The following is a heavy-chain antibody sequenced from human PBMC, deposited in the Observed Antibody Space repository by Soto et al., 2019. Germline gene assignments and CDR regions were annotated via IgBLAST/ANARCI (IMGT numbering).Heavy chain of an antibody. J-gene: IGHJ4*02. CDR2: TRNKASSYTT. CDR3: AREGSSSGPDYEY. CDR1: GFSFSDYY. Sequence: EVQLVESGGGLVQPGGSLRLSCAASGFSFSDYYINWVRQAPGKGLEWVGRTRNKASSYTTDYAAFVKGRFTISRDDSKNLIYLQMNSLKTVDTAVYYCAREGSSSGPDYEYWGQGTLVTVSS. D-gene: IGHD3-22*01. V-gene: IGHV3-72*01.